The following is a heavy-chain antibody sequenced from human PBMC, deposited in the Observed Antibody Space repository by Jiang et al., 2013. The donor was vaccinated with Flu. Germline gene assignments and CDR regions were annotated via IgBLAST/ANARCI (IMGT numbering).Heavy chain of an antibody. CDR1: GTSIYSYF. J-gene: IGHJ4*02. CDR3: AATNRYSSNWYLEY. Sequence: SQTLSLTCAVSGTSIYSYFWGWIRQSPRRGLEWIGHIYDDGSTRYNPSLKSRVTIHVDTSKNQFSLRLTSVTAADTALYYCAATNRYSSNWYLEYWGQGTQVTVSS. D-gene: IGHD5-18*01. CDR2: IYDDGST. V-gene: IGHV4-59*01.